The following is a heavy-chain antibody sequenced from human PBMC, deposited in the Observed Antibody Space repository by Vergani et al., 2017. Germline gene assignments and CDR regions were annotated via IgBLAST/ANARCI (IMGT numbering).Heavy chain of an antibody. J-gene: IGHJ4*02. V-gene: IGHV3-30-3*01. CDR1: GFTFSSYA. CDR2: ISYDGSNK. CDR3: ARSLYSSSSPDY. D-gene: IGHD6-6*01. Sequence: QVQLVESGGGVVQPGRSLRLSCAASGFTFSSYAMHWVRQAPGKGLEWVAVISYDGSNKYYADSVKGRFTISRDNSKTTLYLQMNSLRAEDTAVYYCARSLYSSSSPDYWGQGTLVTVSS.